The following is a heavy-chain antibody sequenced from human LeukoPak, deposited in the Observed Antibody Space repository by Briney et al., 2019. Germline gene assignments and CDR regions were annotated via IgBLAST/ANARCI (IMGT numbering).Heavy chain of an antibody. V-gene: IGHV5-51*01. J-gene: IGHJ4*02. Sequence: TLTITCMGSRYSVTSYWIGCVRQMTGKGLEWIGIIYPGDTATRYSPSLQGEVTIAADKSISTAYLQWSSLKASDTAIYYCARPGSITDYGFDYWGQGTLVTVSS. CDR3: ARPGSITDYGFDY. CDR2: IYPGDTAT. CDR1: RYSVTSYW. D-gene: IGHD4-17*01.